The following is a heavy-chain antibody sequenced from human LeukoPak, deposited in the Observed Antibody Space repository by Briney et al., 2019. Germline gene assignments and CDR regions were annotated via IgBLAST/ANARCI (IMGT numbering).Heavy chain of an antibody. CDR2: INPNSGGT. D-gene: IGHD2-2*01. V-gene: IGHV1-2*02. CDR1: GYTFTGYY. J-gene: IGHJ6*02. Sequence: ASVTVSFKSSGYTFTGYYMHWVRQAPGQGLEWMGWINPNSGGTNYAQKFQGRVTMTRDTSISTAYMELSRLRSDDTAVYYCARRIVVVPAANNPYGMDVWGQGTTVTASS. CDR3: ARRIVVVPAANNPYGMDV.